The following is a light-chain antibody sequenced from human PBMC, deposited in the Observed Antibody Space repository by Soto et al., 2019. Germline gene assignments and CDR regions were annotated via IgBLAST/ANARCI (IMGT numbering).Light chain of an antibody. CDR1: NSDIGNYNY. J-gene: IGLJ3*02. CDR2: DVS. V-gene: IGLV2-11*01. Sequence: QSALTQPRSVSGSPGQSVTISCTGTNSDIGNYNYVSWYQQHPGKAPKVMIYDVSKRPSGVPDRFSGSKSGNTASLTISGLQAEDEADYYCCLSPGSLTWLFGGGTKLTVL. CDR3: CLSPGSLTWL.